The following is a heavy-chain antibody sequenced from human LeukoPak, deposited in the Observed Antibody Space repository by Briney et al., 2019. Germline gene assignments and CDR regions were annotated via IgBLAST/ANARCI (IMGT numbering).Heavy chain of an antibody. V-gene: IGHV3-11*04. CDR2: ISSSGSTI. J-gene: IGHJ5*02. D-gene: IGHD3-10*01. Sequence: PGGSLRLSCAASGFTFSDYYMSWIRQAPGKGLEWVSYISSSGSTIYYADSVKGRFTISRDNAKNSLYLQMNSLRAEDTAVYYCARDLGHYYGSGSYLNWFDPWGQGTLVTVSS. CDR3: ARDLGHYYGSGSYLNWFDP. CDR1: GFTFSDYY.